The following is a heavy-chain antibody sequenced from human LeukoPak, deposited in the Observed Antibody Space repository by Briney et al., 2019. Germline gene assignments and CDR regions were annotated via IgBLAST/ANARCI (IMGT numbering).Heavy chain of an antibody. CDR3: ARKVGGGYCSSTSCPPGY. V-gene: IGHV4-30-4*01. D-gene: IGHD2-2*01. J-gene: IGHJ4*02. CDR1: GGSISSGDYY. CDR2: IYYSGST. Sequence: SQTLSLTCTVSGGSISSGDYYWSWIRQPPGKGLEWIGYIYYSGSTYYNPSLKSRVTISVDTSKNQFSLKLSSVTAADTAVYYCARKVGGGYCSSTSCPPGYWGQGTLVTVSS.